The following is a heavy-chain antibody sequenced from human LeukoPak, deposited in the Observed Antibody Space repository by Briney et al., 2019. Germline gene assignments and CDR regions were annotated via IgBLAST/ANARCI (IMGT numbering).Heavy chain of an antibody. D-gene: IGHD3-10*01. CDR3: ARPMWGGSGCYLPLDY. CDR1: GFTFSSYA. Sequence: PGRSLRLSCAASGFTFSSYAMHWVRQAPGKGLEWVAVIPYDGSNKYYADSVKGRFTISRDNSKNTLYLQMNSLRAEDTAVYYCARPMWGGSGCYLPLDYWGQGTLVTVSS. CDR2: IPYDGSNK. V-gene: IGHV3-30*04. J-gene: IGHJ4*02.